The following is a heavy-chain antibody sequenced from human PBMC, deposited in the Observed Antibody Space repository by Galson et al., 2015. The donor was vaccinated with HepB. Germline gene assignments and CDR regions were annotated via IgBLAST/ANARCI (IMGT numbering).Heavy chain of an antibody. J-gene: IGHJ4*02. CDR2: ISGGGGST. Sequence: SLRLSCAASGFTFSSYAMSWVRQAPGKGLEWVPAISGGGGSTYYADSVKGRFTITRDNSNNTLYLQMNSLRAEDTAVYYCAKTADYSNYGVAPYFDYWGQGTLVTVSS. CDR1: GFTFSSYA. D-gene: IGHD4-11*01. CDR3: AKTADYSNYGVAPYFDY. V-gene: IGHV3-23*01.